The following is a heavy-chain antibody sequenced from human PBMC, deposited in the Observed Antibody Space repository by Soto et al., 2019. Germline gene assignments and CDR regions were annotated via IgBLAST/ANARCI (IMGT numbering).Heavy chain of an antibody. D-gene: IGHD3-3*01. V-gene: IGHV4-34*01. Sequence: PSETLSLTCAVYGGSFSGYYWSWIRQPPGKGLEWIGEINHSGSTNYNPSLKSRVTISVDTSKNQFSLKLSSVTAADTAVYYCARGYDFWSGYYSSFSQDVWGQGTAVTVSS. CDR2: INHSGST. CDR3: ARGYDFWSGYYSSFSQDV. CDR1: GGSFSGYY. J-gene: IGHJ6*02.